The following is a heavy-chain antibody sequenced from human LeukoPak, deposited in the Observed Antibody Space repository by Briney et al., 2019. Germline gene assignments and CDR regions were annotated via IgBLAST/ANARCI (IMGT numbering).Heavy chain of an antibody. D-gene: IGHD2-2*01. V-gene: IGHV1-69*05. CDR2: IIPIFGTA. CDR1: GGTFSSYA. CDR3: ARDRDCSSTSCYYYFDY. J-gene: IGHJ4*02. Sequence: SVKVSCKVSGGTFSSYAISWVRQAPGQGLEWMGRIIPIFGTANYAQKFQGRVTITTDESTSTAYMELSSLRSEDTAVYYCARDRDCSSTSCYYYFDYWGQGTLVTVSS.